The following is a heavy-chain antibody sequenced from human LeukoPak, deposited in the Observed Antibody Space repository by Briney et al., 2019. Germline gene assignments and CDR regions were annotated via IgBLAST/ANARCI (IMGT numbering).Heavy chain of an antibody. CDR1: GFTFTNYA. D-gene: IGHD3-3*02. CDR3: ARRFAAQLAFVDV. V-gene: IGHV3-64*02. CDR2: ISYNGGST. Sequence: GGSLRLSCAASGFTFTNYAMHWVRQTPGKGLEYVSAISYNGGSTYYADSVKGRFTISRDNSKNTLYLQMGSLIPEDMGVYYCARRFAAQLAFVDVWGKGTTVTISS. J-gene: IGHJ6*04.